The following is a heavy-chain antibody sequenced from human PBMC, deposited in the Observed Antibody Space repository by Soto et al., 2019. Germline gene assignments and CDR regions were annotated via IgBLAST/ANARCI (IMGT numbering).Heavy chain of an antibody. J-gene: IGHJ3*02. CDR2: ISYDGNNQ. CDR3: VRDGYSGRSDGFDI. Sequence: QVQLVESGGGVVQPGRSLRLSCAATGFSFSAYSMHWVRQPPGEGLEWVAVISYDGNNQRCTDAVKGRFTVSRDNSKGTLYLQLASLNSGDMAVYYCVRDGYSGRSDGFDIWGQGTTVTVSS. CDR1: GFSFSAYS. D-gene: IGHD5-12*01. V-gene: IGHV3-30*14.